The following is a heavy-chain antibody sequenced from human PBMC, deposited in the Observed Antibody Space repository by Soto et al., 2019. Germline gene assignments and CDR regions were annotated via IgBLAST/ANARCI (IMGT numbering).Heavy chain of an antibody. CDR2: IWYDGSNK. D-gene: IGHD3-3*01. CDR1: GFTFSSYG. CDR3: ARFESFTIFGVVTPDGMDV. V-gene: IGHV3-33*01. Sequence: PGGSLRLSCAASGFTFSSYGMHWVRQAPGKGLEWVAVIWYDGSNKYYADSVKGRFTISRDNSKNTLYLQMNSLRAEDTAVYYCARFESFTIFGVVTPDGMDVWGQGTTVTVSS. J-gene: IGHJ6*02.